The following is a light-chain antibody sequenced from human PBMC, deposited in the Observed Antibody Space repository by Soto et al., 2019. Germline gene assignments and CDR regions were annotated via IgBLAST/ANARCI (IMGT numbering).Light chain of an antibody. V-gene: IGLV1-44*01. CDR1: SSNIGSNP. CDR3: AAWDDSLNGYWV. Sequence: QSVLTQPPSASGTPGQRVTISCSGSSSNIGSNPVNWYQQLPGTAPKLLIYSNNQRPSGVPDRFSGSKSGTSASLAISGLQSEDEADYYCAAWDDSLNGYWVFGGGTKL. CDR2: SNN. J-gene: IGLJ3*02.